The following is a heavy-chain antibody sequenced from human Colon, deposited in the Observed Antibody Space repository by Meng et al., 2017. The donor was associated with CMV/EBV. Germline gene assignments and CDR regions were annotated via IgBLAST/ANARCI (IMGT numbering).Heavy chain of an antibody. CDR1: GYNFANYA. CDR2: INTNTGSP. Sequence: QVQLVQSGSELKKPGASVKVSCEVSGYNFANYAINWVRQAPGQGLEWMGWINTNTGSPTYAQGFTGRFVLSLDPSVNTAYLQISSLKAEDTAVYFCARDYYYGSGLDYWGQGTLVTVSS. D-gene: IGHD3-10*01. V-gene: IGHV7-4-1*02. J-gene: IGHJ4*02. CDR3: ARDYYYGSGLDY.